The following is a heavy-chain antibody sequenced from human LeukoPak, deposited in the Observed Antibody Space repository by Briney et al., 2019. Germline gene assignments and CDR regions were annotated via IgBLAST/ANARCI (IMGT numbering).Heavy chain of an antibody. CDR3: AKAGSGWYLDWDDAFDI. CDR1: GFTFSSYA. D-gene: IGHD6-19*01. V-gene: IGHV3-23*01. Sequence: GGSLRLSCAASGFTFSSYAMSWVRQAPGKGLEWVSAISGSGGSTYYADSVKGRFTISRDNSKNTLYLQMNSLRAEDTAVYYCAKAGSGWYLDWDDAFDIWGQGTMVTVSS. CDR2: ISGSGGST. J-gene: IGHJ3*02.